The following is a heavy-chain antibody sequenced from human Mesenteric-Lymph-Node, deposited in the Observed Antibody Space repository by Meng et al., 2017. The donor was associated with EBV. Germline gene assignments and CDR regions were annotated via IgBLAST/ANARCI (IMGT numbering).Heavy chain of an antibody. CDR2: ISSSSSYI. D-gene: IGHD6-13*01. CDR1: GFTFSSYS. V-gene: IGHV3-21*01. Sequence: EVQLVESGGGLVKPGGSLRLSCAASGFTFSSYSMNWVRQAPGKGLEWVSSISSSSSYIYYADSVKGRFTISRDNAKNSLYLQMNILRAEDTAVYYCARDAAAAGTGFDYWGQGTLVTVSS. J-gene: IGHJ4*02. CDR3: ARDAAAAGTGFDY.